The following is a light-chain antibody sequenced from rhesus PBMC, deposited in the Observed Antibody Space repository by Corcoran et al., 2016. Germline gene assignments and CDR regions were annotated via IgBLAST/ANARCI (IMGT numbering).Light chain of an antibody. CDR1: QNIYSN. Sequence: DIQMTQSPYSLSASVGDRVTISCRASQNIYSNLAWYQQKPGKAPKLLIYAASSLQTGIPSRFSGTKSGTYFHLTISSLQPEDSASYYCQHYYDNPRTFGQGTKVEIK. CDR2: AAS. V-gene: IGKV1-46*01. CDR3: QHYYDNPRT. J-gene: IGKJ1*01.